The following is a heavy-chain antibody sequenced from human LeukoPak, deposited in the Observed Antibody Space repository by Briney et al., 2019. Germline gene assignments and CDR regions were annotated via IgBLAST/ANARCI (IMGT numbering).Heavy chain of an antibody. V-gene: IGHV1-18*01. CDR1: GFVFTSYG. J-gene: IGHJ4*02. CDR3: ARELHVERDDY. CDR2: ISANDGKT. Sequence: ASVKVSCKASGFVFTSYGFTWVRQAPGQGLEWMGWISANDGKTHYSEKHQGRVTMSTDTVTSTAYMELRSLRPDDTAVYYCARELHVERDDYWGQGTLVTVSS. D-gene: IGHD1-1*01.